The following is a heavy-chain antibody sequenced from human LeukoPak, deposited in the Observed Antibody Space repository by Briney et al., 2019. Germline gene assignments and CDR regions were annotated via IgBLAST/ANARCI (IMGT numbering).Heavy chain of an antibody. V-gene: IGHV3-23*01. CDR1: GFTFSSYA. J-gene: IGHJ5*02. CDR3: AKTDYGDYVPFDP. Sequence: GGSLRLSCAASGFTFSSYAMSWVRQPPGKGLEWVSAISGGGGSTYYADSVKGRFTISRDNSKNTLYLQMNSLRAEDTAVYYCAKTDYGDYVPFDPWGQGTLVTVSS. CDR2: ISGGGGST. D-gene: IGHD4-17*01.